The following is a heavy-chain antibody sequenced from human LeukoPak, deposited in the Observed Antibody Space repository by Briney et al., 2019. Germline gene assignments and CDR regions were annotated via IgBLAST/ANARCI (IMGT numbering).Heavy chain of an antibody. CDR1: GGSISSYY. J-gene: IGHJ4*02. D-gene: IGHD1-26*01. CDR3: ARHPPYSAFDY. CDR2: IYYSGST. V-gene: IGHV4-59*08. Sequence: ASENLSLTCTVSGGSISSYYWSWIRQPPGKGLEWIGYIYYSGSTNYNPSLKSRVTISVDTSKNQFSLKLSSVTAADTAVYYCARHPPYSAFDYWGQGTPVPVPS.